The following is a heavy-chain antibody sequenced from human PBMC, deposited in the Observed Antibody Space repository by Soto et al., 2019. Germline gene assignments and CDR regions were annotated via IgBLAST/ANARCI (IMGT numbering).Heavy chain of an antibody. J-gene: IGHJ4*02. V-gene: IGHV1-69*06. CDR1: GGTFSSYA. CDR3: ASYYDSSGFFDY. Sequence: SVKVSCKASGGTFSSYAISWVRQAPGLGLEWMGGIIPIFGTANYAQKFQGRVTITADKSTRTAYMELSSLRSEDTAVYYCASYYDSSGFFDYWGQGTLVTVSS. D-gene: IGHD3-22*01. CDR2: IIPIFGTA.